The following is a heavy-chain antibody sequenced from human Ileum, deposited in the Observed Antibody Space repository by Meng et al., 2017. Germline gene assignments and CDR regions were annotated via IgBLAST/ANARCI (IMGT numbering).Heavy chain of an antibody. V-gene: IGHV4-4*02. D-gene: IGHD3-10*02. Sequence: SETLSLTCSVSGGSIATNNWWTWVRQPPGKGLEWIGEVYHISGSTHYNPSLKSRVTISVDTSKNQFSLSLNSVTAADTALYYCARADYVRYFDLWGPGTLVTVSS. CDR3: ARADYVRYFDL. CDR2: VYHISGST. CDR1: GGSIATNNW. J-gene: IGHJ2*01.